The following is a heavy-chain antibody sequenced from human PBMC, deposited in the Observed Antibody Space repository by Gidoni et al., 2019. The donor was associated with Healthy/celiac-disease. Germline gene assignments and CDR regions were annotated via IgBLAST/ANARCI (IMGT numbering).Heavy chain of an antibody. D-gene: IGHD3-22*01. CDR1: GGSISSGGYY. V-gene: IGHV4-31*03. J-gene: IGHJ4*02. CDR3: ARAAIVSSGYFFD. CDR2: IYYSGST. Sequence: QVQLQESGPGLVKPSQTLSLTCTVSGGSISSGGYYWRWIRQHPGKGLEWIGYIYYSGSTYYNPSLKSRVTISVDTSKNQFSLKLSSVTAADTAVYYCARAAIVSSGYFFDWGQGTLVTVSS.